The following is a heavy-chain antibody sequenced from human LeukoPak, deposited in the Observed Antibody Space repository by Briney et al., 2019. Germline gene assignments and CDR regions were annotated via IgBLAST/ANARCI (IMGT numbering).Heavy chain of an antibody. CDR1: GYTLTELS. V-gene: IGHV1-24*01. D-gene: IGHD6-19*01. CDR2: FYPKDGET. Sequence: ASVKVSCKVSGYTLTELSMHWVLQAPGKGLEWMGGFYPKDGETLYAQKFEGRVTMTHAPSTDPAYMELSSLRSEDPVVYYCATDPRYSSGWYLVYSGQGTLVTVSS. CDR3: ATDPRYSSGWYLVY. J-gene: IGHJ4*02.